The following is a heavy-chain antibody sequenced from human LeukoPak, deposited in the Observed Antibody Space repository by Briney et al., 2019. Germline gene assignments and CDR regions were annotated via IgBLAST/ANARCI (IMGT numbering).Heavy chain of an antibody. Sequence: ASVKVSCKASGYTFTGYDMHWVRQAPGQGLEWMGWVNPNSGGTNYAQKFQGRVTMTRDTSISTAYMELSRLRSDDTAVYYCARGARSWYSSGWTGDYWGQGTLVTVSS. J-gene: IGHJ4*02. V-gene: IGHV1-2*02. D-gene: IGHD6-19*01. CDR3: ARGARSWYSSGWTGDY. CDR2: VNPNSGGT. CDR1: GYTFTGYD.